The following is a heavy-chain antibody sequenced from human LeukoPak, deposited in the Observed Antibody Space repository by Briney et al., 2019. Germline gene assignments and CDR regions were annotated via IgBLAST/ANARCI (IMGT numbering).Heavy chain of an antibody. Sequence: ASVKVSCKASGYTFTGYYMHWVRRAPGQGLEWMGWINPNSGGTNYAQKFQGRVTMTRDTSISTAYMELSRLRSDDTAVYYCARKRGLAATNWFDPWGQGTLVTVSS. CDR1: GYTFTGYY. J-gene: IGHJ5*02. V-gene: IGHV1-2*02. CDR3: ARKRGLAATNWFDP. CDR2: INPNSGGT.